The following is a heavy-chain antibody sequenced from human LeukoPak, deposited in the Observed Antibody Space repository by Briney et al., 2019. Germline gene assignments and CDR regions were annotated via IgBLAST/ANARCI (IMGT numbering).Heavy chain of an antibody. D-gene: IGHD2/OR15-2a*01. CDR1: GFTFSNYA. V-gene: IGHV3-23*01. Sequence: PGGSLRLSCAASGFTFSNYAMSWVRQAPGKGLEWVSAISGSGDYTYYADSVKGRFTISRDNSKNTLYLQMNSLRAEDTAVYYCAKGFSHFDYWGQGTLVTVSS. CDR3: AKGFSHFDY. J-gene: IGHJ4*02. CDR2: ISGSGDYT.